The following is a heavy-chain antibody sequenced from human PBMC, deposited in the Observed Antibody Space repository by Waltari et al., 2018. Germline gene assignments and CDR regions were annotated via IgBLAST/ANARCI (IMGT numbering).Heavy chain of an antibody. CDR2: INTNTGNP. CDR3: ASPPSGWLRTHDEGRNYGMDV. Sequence: QVQLVQSGSELKKPGASVKVSCKASGYTFTSYAMNWVRQAPGQGLAWMGWINTNTGNPTYAQGFTGRFVFSLDTSVSTAYLQISSLKAEDTAVYYCASPPSGWLRTHDEGRNYGMDVWGQGTTVTVSS. CDR1: GYTFTSYA. D-gene: IGHD5-12*01. V-gene: IGHV7-4-1*02. J-gene: IGHJ6*02.